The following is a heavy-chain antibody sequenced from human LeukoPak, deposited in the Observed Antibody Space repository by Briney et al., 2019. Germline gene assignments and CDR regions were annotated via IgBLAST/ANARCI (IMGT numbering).Heavy chain of an antibody. J-gene: IGHJ4*02. Sequence: GGSLRLSCAASGFTFSNYGIHWVRQAPGKGLEWVAVIWYDGSNTYYADSVKGRFTISRDNSKNTLYLELNSLRAEDTAVYYCARDHSTTVYYFDYWGQGTLVTVSS. CDR1: GFTFSNYG. CDR3: ARDHSTTVYYFDY. D-gene: IGHD4-17*01. V-gene: IGHV3-33*01. CDR2: IWYDGSNT.